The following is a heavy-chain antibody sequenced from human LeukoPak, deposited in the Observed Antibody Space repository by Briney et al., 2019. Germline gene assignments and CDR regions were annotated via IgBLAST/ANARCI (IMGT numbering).Heavy chain of an antibody. CDR3: ARGASTFPFDY. CDR2: IYHSGST. D-gene: IGHD3-16*01. J-gene: IGHJ4*02. V-gene: IGHV4-39*07. CDR1: GGSISSSSYS. Sequence: PSETLSLTCTVSGGSISSSSYSWGWIRQPPGKGLEWIGEIYHSGSTNYNPSLESRVSISVDKSKNQFSLKLSSVTAADTAVYYCARGASTFPFDYWGQGTLVTVSS.